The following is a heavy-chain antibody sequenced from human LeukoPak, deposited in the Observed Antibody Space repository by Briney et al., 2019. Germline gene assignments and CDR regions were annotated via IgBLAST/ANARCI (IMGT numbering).Heavy chain of an antibody. CDR1: GFPFSAYD. J-gene: IGHJ2*01. Sequence: GGSLRLSCAPSGFPFSAYDMHWVRQAPGKGLEWVSAFGSAGDTYYPGAVKGRFTISRDYAKNSLFLQMNNLIAGDTAVYFCVRGALPGDNWYFDLWGRGTLVTVSS. CDR2: FGSAGDT. V-gene: IGHV3-13*01. CDR3: VRGALPGDNWYFDL.